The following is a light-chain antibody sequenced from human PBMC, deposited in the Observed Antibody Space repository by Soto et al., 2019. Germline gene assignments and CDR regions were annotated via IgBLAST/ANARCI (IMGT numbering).Light chain of an antibody. V-gene: IGKV1-33*01. CDR3: QQYDIHPT. CDR1: QDIRNF. J-gene: IGKJ2*01. CDR2: DAS. Sequence: DIQMTQSPSSLSASVGDRVTITCQASQDIRNFLHWYQQKPGKAPKLLIYDASKLETGVPSRFRRSGSGTAFSFTISGLSREDLATYYCQQYDIHPTLGQGTKLEIK.